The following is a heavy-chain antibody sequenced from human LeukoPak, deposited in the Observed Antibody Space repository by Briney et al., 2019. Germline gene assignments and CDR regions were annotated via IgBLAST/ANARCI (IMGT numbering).Heavy chain of an antibody. CDR1: GFTVSSNY. CDR2: IYSGGST. V-gene: IGHV3-66*01. D-gene: IGHD2-15*01. J-gene: IGHJ4*02. CDR3: ARAWTAYCSGGSCYGYYFDY. Sequence: GGSLRLSCAASGFTVSSNYMSWVRQAPGKGLEWVSVIYSGGSTYYADSVKGRFTISRDNSKNTLYLQMNSLRAEDTAVYYCARAWTAYCSGGSCYGYYFDYWGQGTLVTVSS.